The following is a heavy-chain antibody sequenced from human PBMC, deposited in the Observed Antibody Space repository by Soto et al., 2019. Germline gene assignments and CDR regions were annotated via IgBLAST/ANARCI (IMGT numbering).Heavy chain of an antibody. J-gene: IGHJ4*02. CDR2: ISGSGGST. D-gene: IGHD1-26*01. CDR3: AKTRVIELQLHY. CDR1: GFTFISYA. Sequence: GGSLRLSCAAFGFTFISYAMSWVRQAPGKGLEWVSAISGSGGSTYYADSVKGRFTISRDNSKNTLYLQMNSLRAEDTAVYYCAKTRVIELQLHYWGQGTLVTVS. V-gene: IGHV3-23*01.